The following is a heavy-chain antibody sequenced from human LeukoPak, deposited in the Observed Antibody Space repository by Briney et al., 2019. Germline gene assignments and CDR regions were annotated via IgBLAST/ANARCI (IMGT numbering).Heavy chain of an antibody. CDR2: ISGSGGST. J-gene: IGHJ6*03. V-gene: IGHV3-23*01. Sequence: GGSLRLSCAASGFTFSSYAMSWVRQAPGKGLEWVSAISGSGGSTYYADSVKGRFTISRDNSKNTLYLQMNSLRAEDTAVYYCAKDPGPVLWFGELDHYYYMDVWGKGTTVTISS. D-gene: IGHD3-10*01. CDR3: AKDPGPVLWFGELDHYYYMDV. CDR1: GFTFSSYA.